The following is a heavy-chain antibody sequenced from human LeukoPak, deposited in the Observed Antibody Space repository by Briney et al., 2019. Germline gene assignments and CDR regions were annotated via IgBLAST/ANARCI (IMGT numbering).Heavy chain of an antibody. V-gene: IGHV5-51*01. CDR1: GYSFTSYW. J-gene: IGHJ4*02. CDR2: IYPGDSDT. Sequence: GESLKISCKGSGYSFTSYWIGWVRQMPGKGLEWMGIIYPGDSDTRYSPSFQGQVTISADKSISTAYLQWSSLKASDTAMYYCAIKMCSSSWYDGGYFDYWGQGTLVTVSS. D-gene: IGHD6-13*01. CDR3: AIKMCSSSWYDGGYFDY.